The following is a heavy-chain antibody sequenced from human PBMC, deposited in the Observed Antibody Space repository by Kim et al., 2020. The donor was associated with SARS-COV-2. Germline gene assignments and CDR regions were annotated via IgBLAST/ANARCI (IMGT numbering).Heavy chain of an antibody. Sequence: GGSLRLSCAASGFTFSSYGMHWVRQAPGKGLEWVAVISYDGSNKYYADSVKGRFTISRDNSKNTLYLQMNSLRAEDTAVYYCAKDGSTYSGYDLGWAFDIWGQGTMVTVSS. CDR3: AKDGSTYSGYDLGWAFDI. V-gene: IGHV3-30*18. D-gene: IGHD5-12*01. J-gene: IGHJ3*02. CDR1: GFTFSSYG. CDR2: ISYDGSNK.